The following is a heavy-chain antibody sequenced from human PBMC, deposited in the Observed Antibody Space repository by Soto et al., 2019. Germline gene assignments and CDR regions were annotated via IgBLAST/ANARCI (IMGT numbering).Heavy chain of an antibody. V-gene: IGHV4-59*01. CDR1: GGSISSYY. Sequence: PSETLSLTCTVSGGSISSYYWSWIRRPPGKGLEWIGYIYNSGSTHSNPSLQSRVTISVDTSKNQFSLKLSSVTAADTAVYYCAKATATGGGAFDICGQGTMVTVSS. J-gene: IGHJ3*02. CDR3: AKATATGGGAFDI. D-gene: IGHD2-8*02. CDR2: IYNSGST.